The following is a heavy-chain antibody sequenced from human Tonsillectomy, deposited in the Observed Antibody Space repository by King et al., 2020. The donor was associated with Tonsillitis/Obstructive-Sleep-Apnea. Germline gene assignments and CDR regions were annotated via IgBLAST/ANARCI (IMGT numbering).Heavy chain of an antibody. CDR1: GGSISSYY. CDR2: IYYSGST. Sequence: QLQESGPGLVKPSETLSLTCTVSGGSISSYYWSWIRQPPGKGLEWIGYIYYSGSTNYNPSLKSRVTISVDTSKNQFSLRLSSVTAADTAVYYCARVGASGGYGVSDHFQHGGQGTLVPVSS. D-gene: IGHD5-12*01. CDR3: ARVGASGGYGVSDHFQH. V-gene: IGHV4-59*01. J-gene: IGHJ1*01.